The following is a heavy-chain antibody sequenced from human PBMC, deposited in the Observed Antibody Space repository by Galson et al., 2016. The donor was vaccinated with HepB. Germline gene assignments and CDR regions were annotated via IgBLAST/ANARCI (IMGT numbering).Heavy chain of an antibody. D-gene: IGHD5-12*01. CDR1: GDSITSRGAY. J-gene: IGHJ4*02. V-gene: IGHV4-39*01. Sequence: SETLSLTCTVSGDSITSRGAYWSWIRQPPGKGLEWIGSVFNSGSTNYNPSLRSRATISVDASNNRLSLRLTSVSAADTALYFCAKHSPPGYMYGPFEFWGQGTLSTVSS. CDR3: AKHSPPGYMYGPFEF. CDR2: VFNSGST.